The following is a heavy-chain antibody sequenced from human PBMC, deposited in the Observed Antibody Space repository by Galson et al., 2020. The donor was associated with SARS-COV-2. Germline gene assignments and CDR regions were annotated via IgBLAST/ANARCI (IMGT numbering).Heavy chain of an antibody. CDR1: GGSFSGYG. J-gene: IGHJ5*02. Sequence: SVKVSCPATGGSFSGYGISWVRQTPGQGLEWMGGGIPIFGTTNYAPKFQDRLIITADASNNIVYMELDSLRSEDTAIYYCARDQQVERPEPGFVFDLWGQGTRFIVSA. D-gene: IGHD1-1*01. V-gene: IGHV1-69*13. CDR2: GIPIFGTT. CDR3: ARDQQVERPEPGFVFDL.